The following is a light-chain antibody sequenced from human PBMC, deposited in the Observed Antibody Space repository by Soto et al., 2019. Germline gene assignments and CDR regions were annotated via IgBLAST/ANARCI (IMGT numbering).Light chain of an antibody. Sequence: EIVLTQSPGTLSLSPGERATLSCRATQSVSNTYLAWYQQKPGQAPRLLIYGTSNRATGIPDRFSGCGSGTDFTLTISRLAPEDFAVYYCQQFGRSPPYSFGQGTTLEIK. CDR3: QQFGRSPPYS. CDR1: QSVSNTY. V-gene: IGKV3-20*01. J-gene: IGKJ2*03. CDR2: GTS.